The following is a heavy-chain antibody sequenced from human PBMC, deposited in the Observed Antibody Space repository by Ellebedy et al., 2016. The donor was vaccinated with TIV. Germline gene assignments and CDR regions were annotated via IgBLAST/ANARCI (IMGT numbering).Heavy chain of an antibody. D-gene: IGHD3-10*01. V-gene: IGHV1-69*13. CDR3: ARRLPAGHYGSGSYYTGDIPTTLDY. CDR2: IIPIFGTA. Sequence: SVKVSXKASGGTFSSYAISWVRQAPGQGLEWMGGIIPIFGTANYAQKFQGRVTITADESTSTAYMELSSLRSEDTAVYYCARRLPAGHYGSGSYYTGDIPTTLDYWGQGTLVTVSS. CDR1: GGTFSSYA. J-gene: IGHJ4*02.